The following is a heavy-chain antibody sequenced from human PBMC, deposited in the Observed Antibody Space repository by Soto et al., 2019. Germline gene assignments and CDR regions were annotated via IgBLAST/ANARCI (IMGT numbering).Heavy chain of an antibody. V-gene: IGHV1-69*06. CDR2: IIPIFGTA. CDR1: GGTFSSYA. D-gene: IGHD2-2*01. CDR3: ARAVGSTRGTGYYYGMDV. J-gene: IGHJ6*02. Sequence: QVQLVQSGAEVKKPGSSVKVSCKASGGTFSSYAISWVRQAPGQGLEWMGGIIPIFGTANYAQKFQGRVTITADKSTSTAYMELSSLRSEDTAVYYCARAVGSTRGTGYYYGMDVWGQGTTVTVSS.